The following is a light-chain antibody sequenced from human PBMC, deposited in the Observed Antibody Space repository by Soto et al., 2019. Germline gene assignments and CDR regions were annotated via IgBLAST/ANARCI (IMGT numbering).Light chain of an antibody. CDR2: GAS. CDR3: QQYGSSRFT. V-gene: IGKV3-20*01. Sequence: EIGLTQSPGTLSLSPGERATLSCRASQSISSNYLAWYQQKPGQAPRLLVYGASSRATGIPDRFSGSGSGTDFTLTISRLEPEDFAVYYCQQYGSSRFTFGPGTKVDIK. J-gene: IGKJ3*01. CDR1: QSISSNY.